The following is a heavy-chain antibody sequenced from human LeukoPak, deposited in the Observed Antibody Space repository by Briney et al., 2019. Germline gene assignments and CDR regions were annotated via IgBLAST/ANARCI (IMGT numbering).Heavy chain of an antibody. CDR1: GVSISSYY. V-gene: IGHV4-59*01. CDR3: ARQYYYDSPFDY. D-gene: IGHD3-22*01. Sequence: SETLSLTCTVCGVSISSYYWICLRQPPGKGLEWIGYTYYSGTTNYNPTLKSRVTISVDTSKTQCSLKLSSVTAADTAVYYCARQYYYDSPFDYWGQGTLVTVSS. CDR2: TYYSGTT. J-gene: IGHJ4*02.